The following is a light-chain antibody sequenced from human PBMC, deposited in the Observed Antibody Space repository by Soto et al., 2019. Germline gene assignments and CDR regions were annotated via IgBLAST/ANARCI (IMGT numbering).Light chain of an antibody. V-gene: IGKV3-15*01. Sequence: EIVMTQSPATLSVSPGERATLSCRASQSISTELAWYQQKPGQPPRLLIYSASTRATGFPARFTGSGSGSEFTLTISGLEAEDFAVYYCQQCHNWPLTFGQGTRLEI. CDR2: SAS. J-gene: IGKJ2*01. CDR1: QSISTE. CDR3: QQCHNWPLT.